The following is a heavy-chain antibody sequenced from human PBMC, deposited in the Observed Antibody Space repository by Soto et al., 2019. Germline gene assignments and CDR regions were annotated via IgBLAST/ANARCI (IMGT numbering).Heavy chain of an antibody. Sequence: SETLSLTCAVYGGSFSGYYWSWIRQPPGKGLEWIGEINHSGSTNYNPSLKSRVTISVDTSKDQFSLKLSSVTAADTAVYYCARHIRGSSSWYADWYFDLWGRGTLVTVSS. D-gene: IGHD6-13*01. CDR1: GGSFSGYY. CDR2: INHSGST. J-gene: IGHJ2*01. CDR3: ARHIRGSSSWYADWYFDL. V-gene: IGHV4-34*01.